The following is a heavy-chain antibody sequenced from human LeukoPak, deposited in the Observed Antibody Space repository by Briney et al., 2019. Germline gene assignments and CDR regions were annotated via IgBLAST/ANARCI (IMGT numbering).Heavy chain of an antibody. Sequence: GGSLRLSCAASGFTFSSYSMNWVRQAPGKGLEWVSSISSSSSYIYYADSVKGRFTISRDNAKNSLYLQMNSLRAEDTAVYYCARSARPSAVAEYYFDYWGQGTLVTVSS. CDR1: GFTFSSYS. J-gene: IGHJ4*02. CDR3: ARSARPSAVAEYYFDY. V-gene: IGHV3-21*01. D-gene: IGHD6-19*01. CDR2: ISSSSSYI.